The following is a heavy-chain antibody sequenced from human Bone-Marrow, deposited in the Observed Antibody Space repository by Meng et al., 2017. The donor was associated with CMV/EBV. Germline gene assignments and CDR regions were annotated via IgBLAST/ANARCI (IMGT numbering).Heavy chain of an antibody. Sequence: GESLKISCAASGFTFRSYSMHWVRQTPGKGLEWVAVISYDGSLKYYGDSVKGRITISRDNSKNTVYLQMNSLRAEDTAVYYCARDGTGSYSRFDYWGQGTLVTVSS. CDR2: ISYDGSLK. V-gene: IGHV3-30*04. CDR3: ARDGTGSYSRFDY. J-gene: IGHJ4*02. CDR1: GFTFRSYS. D-gene: IGHD1-26*01.